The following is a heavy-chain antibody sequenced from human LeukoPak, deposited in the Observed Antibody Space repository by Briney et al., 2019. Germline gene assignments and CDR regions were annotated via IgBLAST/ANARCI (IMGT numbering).Heavy chain of an antibody. D-gene: IGHD2-21*01. V-gene: IGHV4-39*01. J-gene: IGHJ4*02. Sequence: PSETLSLTCTASGGSISSSSYYWGWLRQPPGKGLEWIGSIYYSGSTYYNPSLKSRVTIFVDTSKNQFSLKLSSVTAADTAVYYCARLPYCGGDCYSNFDYWGQGTLVTVSS. CDR2: IYYSGST. CDR3: ARLPYCGGDCYSNFDY. CDR1: GGSISSSSYY.